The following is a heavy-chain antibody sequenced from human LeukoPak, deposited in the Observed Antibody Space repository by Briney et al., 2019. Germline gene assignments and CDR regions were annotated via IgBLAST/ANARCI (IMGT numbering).Heavy chain of an antibody. CDR2: INPNSGGT. CDR3: ARDQYVAGLSRMVYASFDY. D-gene: IGHD2-8*01. Sequence: RASVKVSCTASGYTFTGYYMHWVRQAPGQGLEWMGWINPNSGGTNYAQKFQGRVTMTRDTSISTAYMELSRLRSDDTAVYYCARDQYVAGLSRMVYASFDYWGQGTLVTVSS. J-gene: IGHJ4*02. CDR1: GYTFTGYY. V-gene: IGHV1-2*02.